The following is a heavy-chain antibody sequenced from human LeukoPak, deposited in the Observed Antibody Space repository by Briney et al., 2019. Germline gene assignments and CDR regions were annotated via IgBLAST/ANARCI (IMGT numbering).Heavy chain of an antibody. CDR1: GFTFSSYE. V-gene: IGHV3-48*03. D-gene: IGHD6-13*01. Sequence: GGSLRLSCAASGFTFSSYEMNWVRQAPGKGLECVSYISSSGSTIYYADSEKGRFTISRDNAKNSLYLQMNSLRAEDTAVYYCARETLGIAAAGIGLGFDYWGQGTLVTVSS. CDR3: ARETLGIAAAGIGLGFDY. J-gene: IGHJ4*02. CDR2: ISSSGSTI.